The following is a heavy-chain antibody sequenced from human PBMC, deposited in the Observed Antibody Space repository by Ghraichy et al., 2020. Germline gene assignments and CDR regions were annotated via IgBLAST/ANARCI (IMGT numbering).Heavy chain of an antibody. CDR3: ARSATADSSGYWINYYYYYGMDV. J-gene: IGHJ6*02. CDR1: GGSISSYY. D-gene: IGHD3-22*01. Sequence: SQTLSLTCTVSGGSISSYYWSWIRQPPGKGLEWIGYIYYSGSTNYNPSLKSRVTISVDTSKNQFSLKLSSVTAADTAVYYCARSATADSSGYWINYYYYYGMDVWGQGTTVTVSS. CDR2: IYYSGST. V-gene: IGHV4-59*08.